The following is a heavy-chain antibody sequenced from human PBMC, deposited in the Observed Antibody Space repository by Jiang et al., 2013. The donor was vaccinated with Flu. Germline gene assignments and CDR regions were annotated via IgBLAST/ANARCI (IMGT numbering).Heavy chain of an antibody. CDR1: GYSFKSYW. CDR2: IYPGDGDA. J-gene: IGHJ4*02. D-gene: IGHD6-19*01. V-gene: IGHV5-51*01. Sequence: GAEVKKPGESLKISCKGSGYSFKSYWIGWVRQMPGKGLEWMGIIYPGDGDARYSPSFKGQVSMSVDKSISTAYLQWSSLKASDTAMYYCAREAVAGMFYFDFWGQGTQVTVSS. CDR3: AREAVAGMFYFDF.